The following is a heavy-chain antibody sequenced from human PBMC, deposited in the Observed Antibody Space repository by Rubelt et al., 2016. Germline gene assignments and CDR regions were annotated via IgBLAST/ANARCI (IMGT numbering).Heavy chain of an antibody. Sequence: APGKGLEWMGGFDPEDGETIYAQKFQGRVTMTEDTSTDTAYMELSSLRSEDTAVYYRATTGRSWDWGQGTLVTVSS. V-gene: IGHV1-24*01. J-gene: IGHJ4*02. D-gene: IGHD6-13*01. CDR3: ATTGRSWD. CDR2: FDPEDGET.